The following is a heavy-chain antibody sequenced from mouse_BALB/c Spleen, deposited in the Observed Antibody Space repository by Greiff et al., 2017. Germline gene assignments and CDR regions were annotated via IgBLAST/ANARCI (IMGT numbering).Heavy chain of an antibody. CDR3: ATAYDYDGAWFAY. CDR2: ISDGGSYT. D-gene: IGHD2-4*01. V-gene: IGHV5-4*02. Sequence: EVQLQESGGGLVKPGGSLKLSCAASGFTFSDYYMYWVRQTPEKRLEWVATISDGGSYTYYPDSVKGRFTISRDNAKNNLYLQMSSLKSEDTAMYYCATAYDYDGAWFAYWGQGTLVTVSA. J-gene: IGHJ3*01. CDR1: GFTFSDYY.